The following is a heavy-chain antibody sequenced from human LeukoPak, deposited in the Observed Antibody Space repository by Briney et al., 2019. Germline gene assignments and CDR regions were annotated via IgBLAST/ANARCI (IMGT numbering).Heavy chain of an antibody. Sequence: ASVKVSCKASGGTFSSYAISWVRQAPGQGLEWMGGIIPIFGTANYAQKFQGRVTITTDESTSTAYMELSSLRSEDTAVYYCAREGQQLVLRNWFDPWGQGTLVTVSS. D-gene: IGHD6-13*01. CDR1: GGTFSSYA. CDR2: IIPIFGTA. CDR3: AREGQQLVLRNWFDP. J-gene: IGHJ5*02. V-gene: IGHV1-69*05.